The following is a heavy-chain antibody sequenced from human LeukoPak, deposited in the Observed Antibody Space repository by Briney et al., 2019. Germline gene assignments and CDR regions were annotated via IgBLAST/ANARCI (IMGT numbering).Heavy chain of an antibody. CDR3: ARDQGLSYYFYYMDV. Sequence: GGSLRLSCAASGFTFSSYELNWVRQAPGKGLEWVANINQDGSEKYYVDSVKGRFTISRDNAKNSLYLQMNSLRAEDTAVYYCARDQGLSYYFYYMDVWGKGTTVTVSS. CDR2: INQDGSEK. J-gene: IGHJ6*03. D-gene: IGHD2/OR15-2a*01. CDR1: GFTFSSYE. V-gene: IGHV3-7*01.